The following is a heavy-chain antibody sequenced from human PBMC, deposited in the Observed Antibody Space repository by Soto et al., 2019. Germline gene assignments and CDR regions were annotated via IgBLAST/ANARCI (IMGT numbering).Heavy chain of an antibody. CDR2: ISYSGST. CDR1: GGSISSGGYY. J-gene: IGHJ4*02. CDR3: ARVWGRGWYIEY. Sequence: QVRLQESGPGLVKPSQTLSLICTVSGGSISSGGYYWNWIRQPPGKDLEWIGSISYSGSTYYNPSLQSRVPISVDTSKNRFSLRLSSVTAADTAVYYCARVWGRGWYIEYWGRGTLVTVSS. V-gene: IGHV4-31*03. D-gene: IGHD3-16*01.